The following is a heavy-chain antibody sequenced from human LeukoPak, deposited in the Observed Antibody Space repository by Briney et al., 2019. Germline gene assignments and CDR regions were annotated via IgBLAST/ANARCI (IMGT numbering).Heavy chain of an antibody. V-gene: IGHV3-23*01. J-gene: IGHJ6*04. CDR1: GFTFSSYA. CDR3: AELGITMSGGV. D-gene: IGHD3-10*02. Sequence: GGSLRLSCAASGFTFSSYAMSWVRQAPGKGLEWVSAISGSGGSTYYADSVKSRFTISRDNAKNSLYLQMNSLRAEDTAVYYCAELGITMSGGVWGKGTTVTISS. CDR2: ISGSGGST.